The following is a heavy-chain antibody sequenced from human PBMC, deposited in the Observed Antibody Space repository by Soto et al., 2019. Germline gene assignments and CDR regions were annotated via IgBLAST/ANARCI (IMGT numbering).Heavy chain of an antibody. D-gene: IGHD6-13*01. CDR2: ITGSGGNT. Sequence: EVQLLESGGDLVQPGGSLRLSCVASGFTFNSYAMSWVRQAPGKGPEWVSIITGSGGNTFYADSVKGRFTISRDNSENAVYLQMNSLRVDDTAVYYFARASRWSPIVALDIWGQGTMGTVSS. CDR1: GFTFNSYA. J-gene: IGHJ3*02. CDR3: ARASRWSPIVALDI. V-gene: IGHV3-23*01.